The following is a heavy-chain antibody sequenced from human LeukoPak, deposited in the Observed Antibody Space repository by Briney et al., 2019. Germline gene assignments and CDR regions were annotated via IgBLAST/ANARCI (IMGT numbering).Heavy chain of an antibody. CDR2: IHISGST. CDR3: AREANYYGSGSYFEGTFDY. CDR1: GGSISSGSYC. Sequence: SQTLSLTCTVSGGSISSGSYCWSWIRQPAGKGLEWIGHIHISGSTNYNPSLKSRVTISVDTSKNEFSLKLTSVTAADTAVYYCAREANYYGSGSYFEGTFDYWGQGSLVTVSS. D-gene: IGHD3-10*01. V-gene: IGHV4-61*09. J-gene: IGHJ4*02.